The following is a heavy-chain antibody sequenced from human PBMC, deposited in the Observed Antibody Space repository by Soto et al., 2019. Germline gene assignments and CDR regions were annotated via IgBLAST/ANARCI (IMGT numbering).Heavy chain of an antibody. J-gene: IGHJ3*02. Sequence: QVQLQESGPGLVKPSETLSLTCTVSGGSISSYYWSWIRQPPGKGLEWIANFYYSGSTNYNPSLKSRVTRSVDTSKNQFSLKLSSVTAADTAVYYCARRYSSAFDIWGQGTMVTVSS. CDR1: GGSISSYY. V-gene: IGHV4-59*08. CDR2: FYYSGST. D-gene: IGHD6-13*01. CDR3: ARRYSSAFDI.